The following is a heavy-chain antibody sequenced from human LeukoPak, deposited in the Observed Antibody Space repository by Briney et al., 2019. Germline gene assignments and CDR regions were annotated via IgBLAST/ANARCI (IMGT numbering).Heavy chain of an antibody. CDR2: INPSGGT. Sequence: ASVKVSCKASGYTFTGYYLHWVRQAPGQGLEWMGWINPSGGTNYAQKFQGRVTMTRDMSTSTVYMELSSLRSEDTAVYYCARSAHIVVGSVLVWGQGTMVTVSS. J-gene: IGHJ3*01. CDR1: GYTFTGYY. D-gene: IGHD2-15*01. CDR3: ARSAHIVVGSVLV. V-gene: IGHV1-2*02.